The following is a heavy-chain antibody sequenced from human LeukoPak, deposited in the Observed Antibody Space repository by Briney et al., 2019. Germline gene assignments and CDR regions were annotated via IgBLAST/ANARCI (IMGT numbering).Heavy chain of an antibody. CDR2: ISSSSSYI. V-gene: IGHV3-21*01. CDR3: ARDSYYDFWSGYYTDLCGMDV. J-gene: IGHJ6*02. Sequence: GGSLRLSCAASGFTFSSYSMNWVRQAPGKGLEWVSSISSSSSYIYYADSVKGRFTISRDNAKNSLYLQMNSLRAEDTAVYYCARDSYYDFWSGYYTDLCGMDVWGQGTTVTVSS. CDR1: GFTFSSYS. D-gene: IGHD3-3*01.